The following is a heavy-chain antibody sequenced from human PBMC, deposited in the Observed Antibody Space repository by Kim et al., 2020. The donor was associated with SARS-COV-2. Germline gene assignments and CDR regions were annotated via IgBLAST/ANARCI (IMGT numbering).Heavy chain of an antibody. D-gene: IGHD4-17*01. CDR2: IYYSGST. CDR1: GGSISSGGYY. Sequence: SETLSLTCTVSGGSISSGGYYWSWIRQHPGKGLEWIGYIYYSGSTYYNPSLKSRVTISVDTSKNQFSLKLSSVTAADTAVYYCARNQLDYGDYYYYGMDVWGQGTTVTVSS. CDR3: ARNQLDYGDYYYYGMDV. J-gene: IGHJ6*02. V-gene: IGHV4-31*03.